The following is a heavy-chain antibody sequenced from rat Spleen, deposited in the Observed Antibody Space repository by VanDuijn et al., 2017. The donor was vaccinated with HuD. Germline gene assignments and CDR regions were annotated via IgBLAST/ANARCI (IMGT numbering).Heavy chain of an antibody. CDR1: GFTFNNYY. CDR3: ATQSIIRVPLFDY. CDR2: ISTAGSNT. V-gene: IGHV5-27*01. D-gene: IGHD4-3*01. J-gene: IGHJ2*01. Sequence: EVQLVESGGGLVQPGRSLKLSCAASGFTFNNYYMVWVRQAPTKGLEWVAYISTAGSNTFYRDSVKGRFTLSRDNTKSTLYLQMDSLRSEDTATYYCATQSIIRVPLFDYWGQGVMVTVSS.